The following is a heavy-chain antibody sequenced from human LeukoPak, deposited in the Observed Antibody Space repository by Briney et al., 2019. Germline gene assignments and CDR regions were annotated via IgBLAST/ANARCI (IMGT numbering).Heavy chain of an antibody. CDR3: ARERRRGLIAAADDAFDI. CDR1: GFTFSSYA. CDR2: ISGSGGST. D-gene: IGHD6-13*01. Sequence: GGSLRLSCAASGFTFSSYAMSWVRQAPGKGLEWVSAISGSGGSTYYADSVKGRFTISRDNSKNTLYLQMNSLRAEDTAVYYCARERRRGLIAAADDAFDIWGQGTMVTVSS. J-gene: IGHJ3*02. V-gene: IGHV3-23*01.